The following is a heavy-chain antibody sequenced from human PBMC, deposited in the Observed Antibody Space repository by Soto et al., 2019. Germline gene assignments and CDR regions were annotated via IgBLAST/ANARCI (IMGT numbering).Heavy chain of an antibody. CDR2: INPSGGST. D-gene: IGHD2-2*01. V-gene: IGHV1-46*01. CDR3: ARRYCSSTSCPSNYYAMDG. J-gene: IGHJ6*02. CDR1: GYTFTSYY. Sequence: ASVKVSCQASGYTFTSYYMHWVRQAPGQGLEWMGIINPSGGSTSYAQKFQGRVTMTRDTSTSTVYMELSSLRASDTAMYYCARRYCSSTSCPSNYYAMDGWGQGTTVTVSS.